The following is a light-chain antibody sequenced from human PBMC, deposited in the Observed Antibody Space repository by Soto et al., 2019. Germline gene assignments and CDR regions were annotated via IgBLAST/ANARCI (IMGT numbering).Light chain of an antibody. CDR2: ATS. CDR1: QDVSND. V-gene: IGKV1-27*01. CDR3: QKYDHAPLT. Sequence: IRMTQSPSSLSASVGDRVTITCRASQDVSNDLGWYQQKPGKAPILLIYATSTLQSGVPSRFSGSGSGPDFTLTISSLQPEDVGTYYCQKYDHAPLTFGGGTKVEIK. J-gene: IGKJ4*01.